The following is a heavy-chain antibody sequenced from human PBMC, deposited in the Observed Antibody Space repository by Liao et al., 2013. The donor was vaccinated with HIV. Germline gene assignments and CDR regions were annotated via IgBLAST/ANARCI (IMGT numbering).Heavy chain of an antibody. J-gene: IGHJ4*02. CDR2: IFQSGGS. V-gene: IGHV4-30-2*01. Sequence: QVQLQESGSGLVKPSQTLSLTCAVSGGSIDGDDYSWNWVRQPPGKDLEWIGYIFQSGGSSHNPSLKSRASIWVDWSKNQFSLELNSVTAADTAVYFCVRSGGSPSLDWLFNYWGQGSLVSVSS. CDR1: GGSIDGDDYS. CDR3: VRSGGSPSLDWLFNY. D-gene: IGHD3/OR15-3a*01.